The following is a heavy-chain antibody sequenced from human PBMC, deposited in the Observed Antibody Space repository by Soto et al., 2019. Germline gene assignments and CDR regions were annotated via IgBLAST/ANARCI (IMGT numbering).Heavy chain of an antibody. J-gene: IGHJ4*02. CDR2: INHSGST. CDR1: GGSFSGYY. V-gene: IGHV4-34*01. Sequence: SETLSLTCAVYGGSFSGYYWSWIRQPPGKGLEWIGEINHSGSTNYNPSLKSRVTISVDTSKNQFSLKLSSVTAADTAVYYCASTFLSSGWKFSVDYWGQGTLVTVSS. D-gene: IGHD6-19*01. CDR3: ASTFLSSGWKFSVDY.